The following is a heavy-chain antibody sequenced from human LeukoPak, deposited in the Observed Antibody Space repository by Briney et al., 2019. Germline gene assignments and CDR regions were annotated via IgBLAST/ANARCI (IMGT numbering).Heavy chain of an antibody. Sequence: PSETLSLTCTVSGGSISSYYWSWIRQPAGKGLEWIGRIYTSGSTNYNPPLKSRVTISVDTSKNQFSLKLSSVTAADTAVYYCARVSGRFTWYFDLWGRGTLVTVSS. CDR2: IYTSGST. V-gene: IGHV4-4*07. CDR1: GGSISSYY. CDR3: ARVSGRFTWYFDL. J-gene: IGHJ2*01.